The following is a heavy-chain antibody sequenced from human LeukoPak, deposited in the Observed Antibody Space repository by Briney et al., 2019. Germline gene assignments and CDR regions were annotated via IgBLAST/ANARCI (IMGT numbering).Heavy chain of an antibody. V-gene: IGHV1-2*02. Sequence: GASVKVSCKASGYTFTGYYMHWVRQAPGQGLEWMGWINPNSGGTNYAQKFQGRVTMTRDTSISTAYMELSRLRSDDTAVYYCARGEYYYDSSGYSFLNYWGQGTLVTVSS. J-gene: IGHJ4*02. D-gene: IGHD3-22*01. CDR1: GYTFTGYY. CDR3: ARGEYYYDSSGYSFLNY. CDR2: INPNSGGT.